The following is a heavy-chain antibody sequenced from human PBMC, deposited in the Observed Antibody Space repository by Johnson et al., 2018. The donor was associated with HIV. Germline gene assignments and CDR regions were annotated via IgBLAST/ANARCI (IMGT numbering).Heavy chain of an antibody. J-gene: IGHJ3*02. Sequence: QVQLVESGGGVVQPGTSLRLSCVASGFTFNSYAMHWVRQAPGKGLEWLSVIWYDGSNEYYADSVKGRFTISRENSKNTLYLHMSSLRLEDTAVYYCAKGQVARGAFDIWGQGTTVTVSS. CDR2: IWYDGSNE. CDR1: GFTFNSYA. V-gene: IGHV3-33*06. CDR3: AKGQVARGAFDI.